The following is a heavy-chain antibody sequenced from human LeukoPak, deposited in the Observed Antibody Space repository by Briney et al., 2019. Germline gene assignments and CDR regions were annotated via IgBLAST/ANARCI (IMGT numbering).Heavy chain of an antibody. V-gene: IGHV4-39*01. CDR1: GVSTSSSSYY. CDR3: VRQPGYSYLTTYSYYYMDV. CDR2: TYYNGNT. J-gene: IGHJ6*03. Sequence: PSETLSLTCTVSGVSTSSSSYYWGWLRQRPGKGLEWIGTTYYNGNTYYNPSLKSRLTMSIDTSKNQFSLRLTSVTASDTAVYYCVRQPGYSYLTTYSYYYMDVWGKGTTVTVSS. D-gene: IGHD5-18*01.